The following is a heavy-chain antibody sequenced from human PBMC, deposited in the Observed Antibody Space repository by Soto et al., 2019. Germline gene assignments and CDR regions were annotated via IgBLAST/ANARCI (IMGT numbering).Heavy chain of an antibody. D-gene: IGHD4-17*01. Sequence: GGSLRLSCAASGFTFSSFWMHWVRQAPGKGLEWVSRASPDGTSTNYADFVKGRFTISRDNAKNTLFMQMNSLRAEDTAVYYCTRHGSGDYFLFDPWGQGTLVTVSS. CDR2: ASPDGTST. V-gene: IGHV3-74*01. CDR3: TRHGSGDYFLFDP. J-gene: IGHJ5*02. CDR1: GFTFSSFW.